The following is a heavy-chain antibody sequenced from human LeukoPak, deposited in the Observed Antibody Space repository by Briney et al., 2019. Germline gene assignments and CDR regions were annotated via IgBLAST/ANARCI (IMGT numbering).Heavy chain of an antibody. CDR3: AREAAGTTFSRGNWFDP. CDR2: IIPIFGTA. V-gene: IGHV1-69*13. CDR1: GGTFSSYA. D-gene: IGHD6-13*01. Sequence: GASVKVSCKASGGTFSSYAISWVRQAPGQGLEWMGGIIPIFGTANYAQKFQGRVTITADESTSTAYMELSSLRSEDTAVYYCAREAAGTTFSRGNWFDPWGQGTLVTVSS. J-gene: IGHJ5*02.